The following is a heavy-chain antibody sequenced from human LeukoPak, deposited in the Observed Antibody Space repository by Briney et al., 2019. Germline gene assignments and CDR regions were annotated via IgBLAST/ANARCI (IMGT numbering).Heavy chain of an antibody. CDR3: AGDFGISEVY. CDR1: GFTLSRYW. Sequence: RGSLRLSCAASGFTLSRYWMHWVRQAPGKGPVWVSRMNSDGSSTSYADSVKGRFTISRDNAKNTLYLQMNSLRAEDTAVYYCAGDFGISEVYWGQGTLVTVSS. CDR2: MNSDGSST. D-gene: IGHD1-20*01. V-gene: IGHV3-74*01. J-gene: IGHJ4*02.